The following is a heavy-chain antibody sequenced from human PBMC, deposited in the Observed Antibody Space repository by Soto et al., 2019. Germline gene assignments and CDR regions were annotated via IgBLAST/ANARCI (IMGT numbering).Heavy chain of an antibody. CDR1: GYSFTSYW. J-gene: IGHJ6*02. Sequence: GESLKISCKGSGYSFTSYWIGWVRPMPGKGLEWMGIIYPGDSDTRYSPSFQGQVTISADKSISTAYLQWSSLKASDTAMYYCATGLRPDVYYYGTDVWGQGTTVTVSS. CDR3: ATGLRPDVYYYGTDV. V-gene: IGHV5-51*01. D-gene: IGHD3-16*01. CDR2: IYPGDSDT.